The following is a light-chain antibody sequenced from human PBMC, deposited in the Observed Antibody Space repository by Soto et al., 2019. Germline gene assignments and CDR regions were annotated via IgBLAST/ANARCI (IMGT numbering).Light chain of an antibody. J-gene: IGLJ1*01. V-gene: IGLV2-8*01. CDR3: SSYAGSNFYV. CDR1: SSDVGGYNY. CDR2: EVS. Sequence: QSALTQPPSASGSPGQSVTISCTGTSSDVGGYNYVSWYQQHPGKAPKLMIYEVSKRPSGVPDRFSGSKSGNTASLTVSGLQAEDKADYYCSSYAGSNFYVFGTGTKLTVL.